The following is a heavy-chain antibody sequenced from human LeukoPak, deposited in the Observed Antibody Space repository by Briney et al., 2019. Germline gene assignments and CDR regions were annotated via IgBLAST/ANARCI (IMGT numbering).Heavy chain of an antibody. CDR1: GFTFADYG. V-gene: IGHV3-20*04. CDR2: IKWNGGST. Sequence: PGGSLRLSCTASGFTFADYGMSWVRQAPGKGLEWVPGIKWNGGSTGYADSVKGRFIISRDNAKKSLYLQMNSLRAEDTAFYYCASGYNSVGGFYFDYWGQGTLVTVSS. J-gene: IGHJ4*02. CDR3: ASGYNSVGGFYFDY. D-gene: IGHD2-15*01.